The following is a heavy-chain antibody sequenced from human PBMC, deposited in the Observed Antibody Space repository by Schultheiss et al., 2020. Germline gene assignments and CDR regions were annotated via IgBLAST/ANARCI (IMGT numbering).Heavy chain of an antibody. Sequence: GGSLRLSCTASGFTFGDYAMSWVRQAPGKGLEWVSGISNSGDSTYYADSVKGRFTISRDNFRNTLHLQMNSLRAEDTALYYCATLSPFCTGGTCYARARGSFDVWGKGTLVTVSS. CDR2: ISNSGDST. CDR1: GFTFGDYA. D-gene: IGHD2-15*01. J-gene: IGHJ3*01. V-gene: IGHV3-23*01. CDR3: ATLSPFCTGGTCYARARGSFDV.